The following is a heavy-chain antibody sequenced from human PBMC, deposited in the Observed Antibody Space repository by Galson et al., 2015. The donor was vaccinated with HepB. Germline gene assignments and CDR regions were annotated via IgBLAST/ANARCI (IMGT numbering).Heavy chain of an antibody. V-gene: IGHV3-21*01. Sequence: SLRLSCAASGFTFSSYSMNWVRQAPGKGLEWVSSISTSSSYTYYADSVKGRFTISRDNAKNSLYLQMNSLRAEDTAVYYCVRDRYGDYGGGYYYYYGMDVWGQGTTVTVSS. CDR1: GFTFSSYS. D-gene: IGHD4-17*01. J-gene: IGHJ6*02. CDR2: ISTSSSYT. CDR3: VRDRYGDYGGGYYYYYGMDV.